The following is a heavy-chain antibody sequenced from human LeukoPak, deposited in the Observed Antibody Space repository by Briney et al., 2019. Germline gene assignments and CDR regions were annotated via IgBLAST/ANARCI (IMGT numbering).Heavy chain of an antibody. CDR2: IWYDGSNK. J-gene: IGHJ4*02. CDR1: GFTFSSYG. Sequence: PGGSLRLSCAASGFTFSSYGMHWVRQAPGKGLEWVAVIWYDGSNKYYADSVKGRFTISRDNSKNTLYLQMNSLRAEDTAVYYCARAGGVATILFDYWGQGTLVTVSS. D-gene: IGHD5-12*01. V-gene: IGHV3-33*01. CDR3: ARAGGVATILFDY.